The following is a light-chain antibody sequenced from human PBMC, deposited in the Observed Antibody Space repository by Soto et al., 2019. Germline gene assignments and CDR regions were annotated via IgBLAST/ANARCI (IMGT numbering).Light chain of an antibody. CDR3: GTWDNSLTIYV. Sequence: QSVLTQPPSVSAAPGQKVTISCSGTSSNIGNNYVSWYQHFPXTAXXXXXXXXXXXPXXXPDRFSGSKSGTSATLGITGLXXXDEXDYYCGTWDNSLTIYVFATGTKVTVL. CDR1: SSNIGNNY. CDR2: XXX. V-gene: IGLV1-51*01. J-gene: IGLJ1*01.